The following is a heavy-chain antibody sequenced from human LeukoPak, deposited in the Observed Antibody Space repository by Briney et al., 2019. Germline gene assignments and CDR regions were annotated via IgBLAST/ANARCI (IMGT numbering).Heavy chain of an antibody. J-gene: IGHJ4*02. D-gene: IGHD6-13*01. CDR2: IYPGDSDT. CDR3: AILILQNVAAKPEKPIDY. Sequence: GESLKISCKGSGYSFTSYWIGWVRQMPGKGLEWMGIIYPGDSDTRYSPSFQGQVTISADKSISTAYLQWSSLKAAHTTRYDCAILILQNVAAKPEKPIDYGRQGTLVTVSS. V-gene: IGHV5-51*01. CDR1: GYSFTSYW.